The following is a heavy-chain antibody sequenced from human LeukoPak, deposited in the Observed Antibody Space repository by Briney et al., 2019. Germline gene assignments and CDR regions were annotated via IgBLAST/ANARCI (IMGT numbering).Heavy chain of an antibody. D-gene: IGHD6-13*01. V-gene: IGHV4-59*12. Sequence: SETLSLTCSVSGGSISSYYWSWIRQPPGEGLEWIGYIYSSGRTTYSPSLKSRVTISVDTSKNQFSLKLSSVTAADTAVYYCAFAAAAGVYWGQGTLVTVSS. J-gene: IGHJ4*02. CDR1: GGSISSYY. CDR3: AFAAAAGVY. CDR2: IYSSGRT.